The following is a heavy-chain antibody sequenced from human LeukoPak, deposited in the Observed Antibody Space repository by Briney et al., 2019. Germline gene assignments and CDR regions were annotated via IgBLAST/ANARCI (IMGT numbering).Heavy chain of an antibody. CDR3: ARDEVGAFFVDY. CDR1: GFTFSSYG. CDR2: IRYDGSNK. J-gene: IGHJ4*02. D-gene: IGHD3-3*02. V-gene: IGHV3-30*02. Sequence: PGGSLRLSCAASGFTFSSYGMHWVRQPPGKGLEWVAFIRYDGSNKYYADSVKGRFTISRDNSKNSLYLQMNSLRAEDTAVYYCARDEVGAFFVDYWGQGTLVTVSS.